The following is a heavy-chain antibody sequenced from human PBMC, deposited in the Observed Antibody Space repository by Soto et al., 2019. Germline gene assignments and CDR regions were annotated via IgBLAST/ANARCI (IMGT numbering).Heavy chain of an antibody. CDR1: GVSVSSGSFY. CDR3: ARGLFGYDDGIYPSPDNWLDP. J-gene: IGHJ5*02. CDR2: GSYSGTT. V-gene: IGHV4-61*01. D-gene: IGHD3-22*01. Sequence: PSETLSLTCTVSGVSVSSGSFYWAWIRQPPGKGLEWIGFGSYSGTTNYKPSLKSRVTISVDTSRSQISLKVSSLTAADTAVYYCARGLFGYDDGIYPSPDNWLDPWSQGTMVTV.